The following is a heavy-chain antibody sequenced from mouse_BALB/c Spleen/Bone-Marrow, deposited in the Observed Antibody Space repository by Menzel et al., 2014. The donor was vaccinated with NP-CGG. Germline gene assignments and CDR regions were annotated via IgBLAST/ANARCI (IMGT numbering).Heavy chain of an antibody. Sequence: QVQLQQSGPELVRPGVSVKISCKGSGHAFTEYSIHWVKQSHAKSLEWIGVISTYSGNTNFNQIFKGKATMTVDKSSSTAYMELARLTAEDSAIYYGARGGSGHWYFDVWGAGTTVTVSS. J-gene: IGHJ1*01. CDR3: ARGGSGHWYFDV. D-gene: IGHD1-1*01. V-gene: IGHV1-67*01. CDR1: GHAFTEYS. CDR2: ISTYSGNT.